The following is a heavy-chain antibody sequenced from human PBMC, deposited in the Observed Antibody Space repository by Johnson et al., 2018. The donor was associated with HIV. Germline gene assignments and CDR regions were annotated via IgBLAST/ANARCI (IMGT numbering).Heavy chain of an antibody. V-gene: IGHV3-30*19. Sequence: QVQLVESGGGVVQPGRSLRLSCAASGFTFSSYGMHWVRQAPGKGLEWVAVIWYDGTKIHYTDSVKGRFTISRDNSKNTFYLQMNSLTAEDTAVYFCARGGPLTMVQDALDTWGQGTMVIVSA. J-gene: IGHJ3*02. CDR3: ARGGPLTMVQDALDT. D-gene: IGHD3-10*01. CDR1: GFTFSSYG. CDR2: IWYDGTKI.